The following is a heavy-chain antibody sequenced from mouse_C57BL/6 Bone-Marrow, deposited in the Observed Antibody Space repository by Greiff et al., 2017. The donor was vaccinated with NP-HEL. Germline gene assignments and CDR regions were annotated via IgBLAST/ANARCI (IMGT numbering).Heavy chain of an antibody. Sequence: EVNVVESGGDLVKPGGSLKLSCAASGFTFSSYGMSWVRPTPDKRLEWVATISSGGSYTYYPDSVKGRFTISRDNAKNTLYLQMSSLKSEDTAMYYCARQYYDWFAYWGQGTLVTVSA. CDR3: ARQYYDWFAY. V-gene: IGHV5-6*01. CDR2: ISSGGSYT. D-gene: IGHD2-4*01. CDR1: GFTFSSYG. J-gene: IGHJ3*01.